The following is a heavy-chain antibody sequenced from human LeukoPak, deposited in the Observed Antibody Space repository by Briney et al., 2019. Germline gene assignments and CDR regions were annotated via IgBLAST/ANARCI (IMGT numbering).Heavy chain of an antibody. Sequence: ASVKVSCKASGYTFTGYYMHRVRQAPGQGLEWMAWIDPKSGATNYAQRFQGRVTMTRDTSIITAYMELSRLRSDDTAVYYCARGLRVSPAFDYWGQGTLVTVSS. CDR2: IDPKSGAT. D-gene: IGHD2-2*01. CDR1: GYTFTGYY. V-gene: IGHV1-2*02. J-gene: IGHJ4*02. CDR3: ARGLRVSPAFDY.